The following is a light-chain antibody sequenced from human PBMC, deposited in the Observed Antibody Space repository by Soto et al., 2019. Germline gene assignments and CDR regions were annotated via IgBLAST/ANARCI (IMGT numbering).Light chain of an antibody. J-gene: IGKJ4*01. CDR3: QQYYNLPLT. CDR1: QDISNY. Sequence: DIQMTQSPSSLSASVGDRVTITCQASQDISNYLNWYQQKPGQAPKLLIYDASNLETGVPSRFSGSGSGTDITFTISSLQPEDIATYYCQQYYNLPLTFGGGTKVEIK. V-gene: IGKV1-33*01. CDR2: DAS.